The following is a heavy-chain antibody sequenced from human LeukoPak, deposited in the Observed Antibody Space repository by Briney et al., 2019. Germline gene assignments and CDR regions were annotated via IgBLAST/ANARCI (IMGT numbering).Heavy chain of an antibody. Sequence: GGSLRLSCAASEFTFSSYDMHWVRQATGKGLEWVSAIGTAGDTYYPGSVKGRFTISRENAKNSLYLQMNSLRAGDTAVYYCARANYDILTGYYRGDRYYYYYMDVWGKGTTVTVSS. D-gene: IGHD3-9*01. CDR2: IGTAGDT. V-gene: IGHV3-13*01. CDR3: ARANYDILTGYYRGDRYYYYYMDV. J-gene: IGHJ6*03. CDR1: EFTFSSYD.